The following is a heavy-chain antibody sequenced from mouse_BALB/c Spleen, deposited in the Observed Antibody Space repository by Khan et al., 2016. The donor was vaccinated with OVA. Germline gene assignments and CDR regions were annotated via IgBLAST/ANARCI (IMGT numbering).Heavy chain of an antibody. Sequence: EVKLLESGPGLVKPSQSLSLTCTVTGYSITSGYAWNWIRQFPGNKLEWMGYISYSGFTSYTPSLKSRISITRDTSKNQFFLQLNSVTTEDTATYNCARGNDYGYYFDYWGQGTTLTVSS. CDR2: ISYSGFT. V-gene: IGHV3-2*02. CDR1: GYSITSGYA. D-gene: IGHD1-1*01. J-gene: IGHJ2*01. CDR3: ARGNDYGYYFDY.